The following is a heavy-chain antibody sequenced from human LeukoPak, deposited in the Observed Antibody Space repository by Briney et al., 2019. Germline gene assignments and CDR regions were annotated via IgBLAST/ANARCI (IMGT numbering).Heavy chain of an antibody. D-gene: IGHD4-17*01. V-gene: IGHV3-23*01. CDR1: GFSFSGHA. J-gene: IGHJ4*02. Sequence: GGSLRLSCAASGFSFSGHAMSWVRQAPGKGLEWVSAISGGGTETYDADFVKGRFTISRDNSKNTLYLQMNSLRAEDTALYYCARLRNLVTTNLGIDYWGREPCSPSPQ. CDR3: ARLRNLVTTNLGIDY. CDR2: ISGGGTET.